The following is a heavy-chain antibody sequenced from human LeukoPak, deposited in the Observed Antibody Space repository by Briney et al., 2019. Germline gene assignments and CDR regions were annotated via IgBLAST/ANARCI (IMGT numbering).Heavy chain of an antibody. J-gene: IGHJ4*02. CDR1: GFTFDDYA. V-gene: IGHV3-9*01. CDR2: ISWNSGSI. CDR3: AKDIYGDYSYYFDY. Sequence: AGGSLRLSCAASGFTFDDYAMHWVRQAPGKGLGWVSGISWNSGSIGYADSVKGRFTISRDNAKNSLYLQMNSLRAEDTALYYCAKDIYGDYSYYFDYWGQGTLVTVSS. D-gene: IGHD4-17*01.